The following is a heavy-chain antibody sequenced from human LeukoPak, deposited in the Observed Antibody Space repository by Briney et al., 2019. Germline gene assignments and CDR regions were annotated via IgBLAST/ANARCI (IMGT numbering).Heavy chain of an antibody. V-gene: IGHV3-7*01. CDR3: ARGFASGDYGAD. CDR1: GFTYSLFW. CDR2: IKQDGSGK. D-gene: IGHD4-17*01. J-gene: IGHJ4*02. Sequence: GGSLRLSCAASGFTYSLFWMSWVRQAPGKGLEWVANIKQDGSGKYYVDSVKGRFTISRDNAERSRYLQMNSLRAEDTAVYYCARGFASGDYGADWGQGTLVTVSS.